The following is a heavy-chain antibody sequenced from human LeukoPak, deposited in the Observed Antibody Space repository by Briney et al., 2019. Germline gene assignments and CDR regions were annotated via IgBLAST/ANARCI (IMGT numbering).Heavy chain of an antibody. CDR3: ARDANDSDAFDI. CDR1: GYSLSDLS. Sequence: GASVKVSCKISGYSLSDLSIHWVRQAPGQGLEWMGWINPNSGGTNYAQKFQGRVTMTRDTSISTAYMELSRLRSDDTAVYYCARDANDSDAFDIWGQGTMVTVSS. D-gene: IGHD2-21*02. J-gene: IGHJ3*02. V-gene: IGHV1-2*02. CDR2: INPNSGGT.